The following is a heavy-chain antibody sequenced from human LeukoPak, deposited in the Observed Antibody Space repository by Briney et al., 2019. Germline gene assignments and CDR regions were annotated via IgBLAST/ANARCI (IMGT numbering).Heavy chain of an antibody. CDR3: ARDRVYDFWSGYPGHYYYMDV. J-gene: IGHJ6*03. CDR1: GGTFSSYA. V-gene: IGHV1-69*13. Sequence: SVKVSCKASGGTFSSYAISWVRQSPGQGLEWMGGIIPIFGTANYAQKFQGRVTITAEESTSTAYMELSSLRSEDTAVYYCARDRVYDFWSGYPGHYYYMDVWGKGTTVTVSS. D-gene: IGHD3-3*01. CDR2: IIPIFGTA.